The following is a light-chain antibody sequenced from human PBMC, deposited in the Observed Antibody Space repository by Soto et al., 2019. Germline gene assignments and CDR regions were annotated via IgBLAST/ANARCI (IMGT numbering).Light chain of an antibody. Sequence: DIQMTQSPSSLSASVGDRVTITCRASQGISNDLAWYQQKPGKVPKLLIYAASTLQSGVPTRFSGSGSGTDFTLTITSLQPEDVAIYYCQKYDRAPETFGPGTKVDIK. V-gene: IGKV1-27*01. CDR3: QKYDRAPET. CDR1: QGISND. J-gene: IGKJ3*01. CDR2: AAS.